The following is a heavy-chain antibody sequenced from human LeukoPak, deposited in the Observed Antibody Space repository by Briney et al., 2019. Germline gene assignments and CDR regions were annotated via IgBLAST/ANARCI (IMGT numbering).Heavy chain of an antibody. D-gene: IGHD4/OR15-4a*01. CDR1: GFTFSSNY. CDR2: IYSGGST. CDR3: ARDRWDYGRYYMDV. V-gene: IGHV3-66*02. J-gene: IGHJ6*03. Sequence: PGGSLRLSCAASGFTFSSNYMSWVRQAPGKGLEWVSVIYSGGSTYYADSVKGRFTISRDNSKNTLYLQMNSLRAEDTAVYYCARDRWDYGRYYMDVWGKGTTVTVSS.